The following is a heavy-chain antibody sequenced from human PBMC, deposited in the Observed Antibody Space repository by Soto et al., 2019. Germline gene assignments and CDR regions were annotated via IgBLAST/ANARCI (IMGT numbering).Heavy chain of an antibody. V-gene: IGHV1-18*01. CDR2: ISAYNGNT. D-gene: IGHD5-18*01. CDR3: ARDVDTAMVNWFDP. Sequence: XSVKVSCKASGYTFTGYGISWVRQAPGQGLEWMGWISAYNGNTNYAQKLQGRVTMTTDTSTSTAYMELRSLRSDDTAVYYCARDVDTAMVNWFDPWGQGTLVTVSS. J-gene: IGHJ5*02. CDR1: GYTFTGYG.